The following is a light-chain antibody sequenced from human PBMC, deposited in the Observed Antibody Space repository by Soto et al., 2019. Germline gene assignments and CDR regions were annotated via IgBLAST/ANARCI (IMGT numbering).Light chain of an antibody. V-gene: IGKV1-6*01. J-gene: IGKJ1*01. CDR3: LQDYTYPRT. Sequence: AIQMTQSPSSLSASIGYRVTITCRASQGIRNHLGWYQQKPGRAPQLLIFAASNLQTGVPSRFSGSGSGTDFTLTISSLQPEDFATYYCLQDYTYPRTFGQGTKVEIK. CDR1: QGIRNH. CDR2: AAS.